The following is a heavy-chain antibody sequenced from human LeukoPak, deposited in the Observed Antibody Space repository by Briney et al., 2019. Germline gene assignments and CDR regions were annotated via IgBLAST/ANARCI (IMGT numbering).Heavy chain of an antibody. CDR3: ARHLSYGSGDYQNYFDY. Sequence: PSETLSLTCIVSDDSISSRHYYRGWIRQPPGKGLEWIGSIHYSGSTYYNPSLKSRATISGDTSKNQFSLKLTSVTAADAAVYYCARHLSYGSGDYQNYFDYWGQGIPVTVSS. D-gene: IGHD3-10*01. CDR2: IHYSGST. J-gene: IGHJ4*02. V-gene: IGHV4-39*01. CDR1: DDSISSRHYY.